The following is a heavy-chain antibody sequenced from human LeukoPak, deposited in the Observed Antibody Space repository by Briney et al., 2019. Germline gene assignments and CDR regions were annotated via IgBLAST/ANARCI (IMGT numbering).Heavy chain of an antibody. J-gene: IGHJ4*02. Sequence: GGSLRLSCAASGFTFSSSGMNWVRPAPGKGQEWVSSISSSSSNIYYADSVKGRLTISRDNAKNSLYLQMNSLRVEDTAVYYCAREGSLNPGIGFDYWGQGTLVTVSS. D-gene: IGHD2/OR15-2a*01. CDR2: ISSSSSNI. CDR3: AREGSLNPGIGFDY. V-gene: IGHV3-21*04. CDR1: GFTFSSSG.